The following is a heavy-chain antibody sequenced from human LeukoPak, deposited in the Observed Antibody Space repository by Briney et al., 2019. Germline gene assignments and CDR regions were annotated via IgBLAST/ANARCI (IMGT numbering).Heavy chain of an antibody. Sequence: PGGSLRLSCAASGFTFSSHWMTWVRQPPGKGLEWIGEIHHSGGTNYNPSLKSRVTISLDKAKNQFSLTLDSVTAADTAVYYCARAGAFCLDYWGQGALVTVSS. CDR1: GFTFSSHW. CDR2: IHHSGGT. V-gene: IGHV4-4*02. J-gene: IGHJ4*02. CDR3: ARAGAFCLDY. D-gene: IGHD2/OR15-2a*01.